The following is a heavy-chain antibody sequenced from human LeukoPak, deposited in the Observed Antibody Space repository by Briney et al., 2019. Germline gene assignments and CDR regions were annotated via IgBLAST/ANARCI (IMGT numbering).Heavy chain of an antibody. CDR2: TYYGSKWYN. D-gene: IGHD6-6*01. J-gene: IGHJ4*02. CDR1: GDSVSSNSAA. Sequence: SQTLSLTCAISGDSVSSNSAAWNWIRQSPSRGLEWLGRTYYGSKWYNDYAVSVKSRITINPDTSKNQFSLQLNSVTPEDTAVYYCARGPRRYSSSSSGFDYWGQGTLVTVSS. V-gene: IGHV6-1*01. CDR3: ARGPRRYSSSSSGFDY.